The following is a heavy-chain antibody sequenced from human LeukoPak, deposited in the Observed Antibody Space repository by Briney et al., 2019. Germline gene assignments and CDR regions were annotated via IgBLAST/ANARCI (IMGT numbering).Heavy chain of an antibody. V-gene: IGHV3-30*04. CDR2: ISHDGSNE. D-gene: IGHD6-13*01. CDR3: ARSLSSSRWYAPFY. CDR1: GFTFTTYA. J-gene: IGHJ4*02. Sequence: GRPLRLSCAASGFTFTTYAMHWVRQAPGKGLEWVAGISHDGSNEHYADSVKGRFTVSRDSSKNTLYLQMNSLRAEDTALYYCARSLSSSRWYAPFYWGQGSLVTVSS.